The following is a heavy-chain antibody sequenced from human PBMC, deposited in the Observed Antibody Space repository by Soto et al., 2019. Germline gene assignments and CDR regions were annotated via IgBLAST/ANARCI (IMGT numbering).Heavy chain of an antibody. CDR1: GFTYTDFA. J-gene: IGHJ6*02. D-gene: IGHD3-22*01. V-gene: IGHV3-30*09. Sequence: VQLVESGGGEVQPGRSLRLSCAASGFTYTDFALHWVRQAPGKGLEWVAIISYDGSDKYYADSVKGRFAISRDNPKNTLYLEMNSLRPEDTAVYFCARRAWDSYSAIDVWGQWTTVTVFS. CDR3: ARRAWDSYSAIDV. CDR2: ISYDGSDK.